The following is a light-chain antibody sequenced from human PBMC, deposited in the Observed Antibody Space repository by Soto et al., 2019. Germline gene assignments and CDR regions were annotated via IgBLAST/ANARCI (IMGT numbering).Light chain of an antibody. J-gene: IGLJ3*02. V-gene: IGLV3-21*04. CDR3: QVWDSSSVPSWV. Sequence: SYELTQPPSVSVAPGKTARITCGGNNIGSKSVHWYQQKPGQAPVLVIYYDSDRPSGIPERFSGSNSGNTATLTISRVEAGDEADYYCQVWDSSSVPSWVFGGGTKLTVL. CDR2: YDS. CDR1: NIGSKS.